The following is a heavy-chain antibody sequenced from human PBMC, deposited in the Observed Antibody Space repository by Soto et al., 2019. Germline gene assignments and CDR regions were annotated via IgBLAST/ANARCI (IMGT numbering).Heavy chain of an antibody. V-gene: IGHV3-30-3*01. CDR3: ARSYDFWSGYYPFDY. CDR1: GFTFSSYA. J-gene: IGHJ4*02. D-gene: IGHD3-3*01. Sequence: GGSLRLSCAASGFTFSSYAMHWVRQAPGKGLEWVAVISYDGSNKYYADSVKGRFTISRDNSKNTLYLQMNSLRAEDTAVHYCARSYDFWSGYYPFDYWGQGTLVTVSS. CDR2: ISYDGSNK.